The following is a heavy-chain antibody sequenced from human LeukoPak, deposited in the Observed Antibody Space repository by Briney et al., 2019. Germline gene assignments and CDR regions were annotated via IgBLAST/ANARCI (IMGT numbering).Heavy chain of an antibody. CDR3: ARDSSLGVEIDY. J-gene: IGHJ4*02. D-gene: IGHD2-8*01. CDR1: GYTFNAHD. CDR2: MNPNNGHT. Sequence: GASVKVSCKASGYTFNAHDINWVRQATGQGLEWMGWMNPNNGHTGYAQKFQGRVTMTRDTSTSTVYMELSSLRSEDTAVYYCARDSSLGVEIDYWGQGTLVTVSS. V-gene: IGHV1-8*02.